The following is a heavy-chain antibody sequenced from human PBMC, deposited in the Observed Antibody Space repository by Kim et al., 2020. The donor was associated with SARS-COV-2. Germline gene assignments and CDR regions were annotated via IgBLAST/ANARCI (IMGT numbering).Heavy chain of an antibody. Sequence: ASVKVSCKASGYTFISYGISWVRQAPGQGLEWMGWISAYDGDTNYAQSLQGRVTATTDTSTSTAYLELRSLRSDDTAVYYCARDLQYYGSASHYSDTFDIWGQGTRVTVSS. V-gene: IGHV1-18*04. D-gene: IGHD3-10*01. CDR3: ARDLQYYGSASHYSDTFDI. CDR1: GYTFISYG. J-gene: IGHJ3*02. CDR2: ISAYDGDT.